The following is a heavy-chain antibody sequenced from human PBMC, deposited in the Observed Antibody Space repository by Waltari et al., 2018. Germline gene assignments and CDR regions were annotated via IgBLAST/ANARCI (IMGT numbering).Heavy chain of an antibody. V-gene: IGHV1-2*06. J-gene: IGHJ5*02. D-gene: IGHD1-26*01. CDR1: GYTFTGYY. CDR2: SNPNSGGT. CDR3: ARAFLVGAIPTTLYFDP. Sequence: QVQLVQSGAEVKKPGASVKVSCKASGYTFTGYYMHWVRQAPGQGLEWMGRSNPNSGGTNYAQKFQGRVTMTRDTSISTAYMELSRLRSDDTAVYYCARAFLVGAIPTTLYFDPWGQGTLVTVSS.